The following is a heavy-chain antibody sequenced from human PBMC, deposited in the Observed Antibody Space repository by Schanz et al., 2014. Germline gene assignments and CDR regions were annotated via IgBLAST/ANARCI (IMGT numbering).Heavy chain of an antibody. V-gene: IGHV1-46*01. Sequence: QVQLVQSGAEVRKPGASVKVSCKASGYTFISYGISWVRQAPGQGLEWMGIINPSGGGASYALRFQDRVTVTRDTSRSTVYMELSSLRSEDTAVYYCARDQSPYTNSSDVRYFDYWGQGSLVTVSS. CDR2: INPSGGGA. D-gene: IGHD6-6*01. CDR1: GYTFISYG. J-gene: IGHJ4*02. CDR3: ARDQSPYTNSSDVRYFDY.